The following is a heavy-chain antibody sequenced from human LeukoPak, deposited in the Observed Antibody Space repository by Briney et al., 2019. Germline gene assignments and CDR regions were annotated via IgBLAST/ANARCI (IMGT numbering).Heavy chain of an antibody. V-gene: IGHV4-34*01. J-gene: IGHJ3*02. Sequence: SSETLSLTCAVYGGSFSGYYWSWIRQPPGKGLEWIGSIYYSGSTYYNPSLKSRVTISLDTSKNQFSLKLSSMSAADTAVYYCASFIEYTSSDAFDIWGQGTMVTVSS. CDR3: ASFIEYTSSDAFDI. CDR2: IYYSGST. D-gene: IGHD6-6*01. CDR1: GGSFSGYY.